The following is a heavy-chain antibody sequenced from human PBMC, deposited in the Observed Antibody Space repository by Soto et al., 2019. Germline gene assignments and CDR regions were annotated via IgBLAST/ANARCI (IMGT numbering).Heavy chain of an antibody. J-gene: IGHJ6*02. Sequence: SVKVSCKASGGTFSSYAISWVRQAPGQGLEWMGGIIPSFGTANYAQKFQGRVTITADESTSTAYMELSSLRSEDTAVYYCASHSGWNYYYGMDVWGQGTTVTVSS. CDR1: GGTFSSYA. CDR3: ASHSGWNYYYGMDV. D-gene: IGHD3-22*01. CDR2: IIPSFGTA. V-gene: IGHV1-69*13.